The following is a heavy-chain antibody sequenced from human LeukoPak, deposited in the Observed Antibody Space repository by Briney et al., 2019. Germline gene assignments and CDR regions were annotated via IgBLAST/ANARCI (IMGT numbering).Heavy chain of an antibody. CDR2: INQDGGTT. CDR1: GFTFSSLW. J-gene: IGHJ6*03. V-gene: IGHV3-7*01. CDR3: TKDRQGPNQYHMDV. Sequence: PGGSLRLSCAASGFTFSSLWMSWVRQAPGRGPGWGANINQDGGTTYYVASVKGRFTISRDNAKNSLSLQMSSLRAEDTAVYYCTKDRQGPNQYHMDVWGKGTTVTVSS.